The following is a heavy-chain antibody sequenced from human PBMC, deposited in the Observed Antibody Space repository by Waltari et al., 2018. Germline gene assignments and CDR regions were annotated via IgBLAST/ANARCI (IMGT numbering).Heavy chain of an antibody. CDR3: AREGGSRGVGPPYYFDY. V-gene: IGHV1-2*02. CDR1: GYTFTGYY. CDR2: INPTRCGT. Sequence: QVQLVQSGAEVKKPGASVKVSCKASGYTFTGYYMHWVRQAPGQGLDWMGWINPTRCGTNQAQKLQGRGNMTRETSISTAYMELSRLRSDDTAVYYCAREGGSRGVGPPYYFDYWGQGTLVTVSS. J-gene: IGHJ4*02. D-gene: IGHD3-10*01.